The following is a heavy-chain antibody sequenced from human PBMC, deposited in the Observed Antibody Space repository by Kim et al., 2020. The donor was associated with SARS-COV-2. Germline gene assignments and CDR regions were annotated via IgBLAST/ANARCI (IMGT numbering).Heavy chain of an antibody. CDR3: ALVPYYDYVWGSYQTRDWFDP. Sequence: SETLSLTCTVSGGSISSSSYYWGWIRQPPGKGLEWIGSIYYSGSTYYNPSLKSRVTISVDTSKNQFSLKLSSVTAADTAVYYCALVPYYDYVWGSYQTRDWFDPWGQGTLVTVSS. J-gene: IGHJ5*02. D-gene: IGHD3-16*02. V-gene: IGHV4-39*01. CDR2: IYYSGST. CDR1: GGSISSSSYY.